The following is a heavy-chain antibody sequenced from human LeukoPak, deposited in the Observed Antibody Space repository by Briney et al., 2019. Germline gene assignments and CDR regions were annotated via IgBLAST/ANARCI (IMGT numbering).Heavy chain of an antibody. J-gene: IGHJ4*02. CDR3: ARAWSVLDYYDSSGYHD. Sequence: SVKVSCKASGGTFSSYAISWVRQAPGQGLEWMGGIIPIFGTANYAQKFQGRVTITTDESTSTAYMELSSLRSEVTAVYYCARAWSVLDYYDSSGYHDWGQGTLVTVSS. CDR2: IIPIFGTA. D-gene: IGHD3-22*01. V-gene: IGHV1-69*05. CDR1: GGTFSSYA.